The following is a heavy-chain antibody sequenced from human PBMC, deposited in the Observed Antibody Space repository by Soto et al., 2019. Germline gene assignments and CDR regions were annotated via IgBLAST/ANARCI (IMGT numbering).Heavy chain of an antibody. V-gene: IGHV3-11*01. D-gene: IGHD3-22*01. CDR3: ERSSGWFEADAFDI. CDR1: GFRLSDYE. CDR2: ISRSGDTI. Sequence: NPGGSLRLSCAVSGFRLSDYEMSWIRQAPGKGPEWVSFISRSGDTIYYVDSVKGRFSISRDNAKNSVYLQVRSLRVEDTAAYFCERSSGWFEADAFDIWGQGTMVTVSS. J-gene: IGHJ3*02.